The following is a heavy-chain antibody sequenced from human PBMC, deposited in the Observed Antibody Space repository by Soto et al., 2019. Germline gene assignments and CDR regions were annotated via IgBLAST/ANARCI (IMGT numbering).Heavy chain of an antibody. V-gene: IGHV4-59*08. D-gene: IGHD3-22*01. CDR3: ARLGGYYQAFDS. Sequence: QVQLQESGPGLVKPSETLSLTCTVSGGSISPYYWSWIRQPPGKGLEWIGYIYYSGSTTYNPPLNSRVNISVDTSQNQFSLNLSSVTAADTAVYYCARLGGYYQAFDSWGQGTLVTVSS. J-gene: IGHJ4*02. CDR1: GGSISPYY. CDR2: IYYSGST.